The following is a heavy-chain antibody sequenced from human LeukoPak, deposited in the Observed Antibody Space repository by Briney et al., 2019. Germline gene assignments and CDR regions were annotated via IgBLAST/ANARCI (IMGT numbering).Heavy chain of an antibody. D-gene: IGHD3-22*01. V-gene: IGHV1-69-2*01. J-gene: IGHJ4*02. CDR3: ARGVAMIVVVNEYDY. CDR1: GYTFTDYY. Sequence: ASVKISCKVSGYTFTDYYMHWVQQAPGKGLEWMGLVDPEDGETIYAEKFQGRVTITADTSTDTAYMELSSLRSEDTAVYYCARGVAMIVVVNEYDYWGQGTLVTVSS. CDR2: VDPEDGET.